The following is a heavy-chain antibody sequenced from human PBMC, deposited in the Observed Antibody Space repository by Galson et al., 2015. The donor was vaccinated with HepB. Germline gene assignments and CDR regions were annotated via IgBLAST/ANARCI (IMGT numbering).Heavy chain of an antibody. CDR3: AKRGQFGESVIFDH. J-gene: IGHJ4*02. CDR1: GFNFDVSS. D-gene: IGHD3-10*01. V-gene: IGHV3-64*02. Sequence: SLRLSCAASGFNFDVSSMYWVRQAPGRGLEFVAAISGNGGETSYADSVKGRFTVSRDNSKNTLYVQMGSLRAEDMALYYCAKRGQFGESVIFDHWGQGTLVTVSS. CDR2: ISGNGGET.